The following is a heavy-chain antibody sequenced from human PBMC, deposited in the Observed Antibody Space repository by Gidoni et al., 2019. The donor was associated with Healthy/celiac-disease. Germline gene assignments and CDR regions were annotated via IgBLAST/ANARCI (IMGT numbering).Heavy chain of an antibody. J-gene: IGHJ5*02. V-gene: IGHV4-39*01. Sequence: SIYYSGSTYYNPSLKSRVTISVDTSKNQFSLKLSSVTAADTAVYYCARGGDPIWFDPWGQGTLVTVSS. CDR2: IYYSGST. CDR3: ARGGDPIWFDP. D-gene: IGHD3-16*01.